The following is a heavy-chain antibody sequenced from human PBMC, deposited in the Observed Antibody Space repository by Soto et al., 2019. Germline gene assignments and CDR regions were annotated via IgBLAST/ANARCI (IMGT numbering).Heavy chain of an antibody. CDR2: ILYDGSNK. D-gene: IGHD4-17*01. CDR3: ARELHDYGDYAYYYYYGMDV. Sequence: GGSLRLSCAASGFTFSSYAMHWVRQAPGKGLEWVAVILYDGSNKYYADSVKGRFTISRDNSKNTLYLQMNSLRAEDTAVYYCARELHDYGDYAYYYYYGMDVWGQGTTVTVSS. CDR1: GFTFSSYA. V-gene: IGHV3-30-3*01. J-gene: IGHJ6*02.